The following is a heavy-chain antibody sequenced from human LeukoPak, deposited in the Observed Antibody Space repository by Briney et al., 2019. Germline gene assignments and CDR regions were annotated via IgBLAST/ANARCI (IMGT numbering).Heavy chain of an antibody. CDR2: ISAYNGNT. V-gene: IGHV1-18*01. J-gene: IGHJ4*02. D-gene: IGHD3-22*01. CDR1: GYTFTSYG. Sequence: GASVKVSCKASGYTFTSYGISWVRQAPGQGLEWMGWISAYNGNTNYAQKLQGRVTMTTDTSTSTAYMELRSLRSDDTAVYYCAIYYYDSRAGYYFDYWGQGTLVTVSS. CDR3: AIYYYDSRAGYYFDY.